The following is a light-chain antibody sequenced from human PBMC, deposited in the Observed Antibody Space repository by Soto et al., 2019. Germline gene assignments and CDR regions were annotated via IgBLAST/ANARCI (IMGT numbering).Light chain of an antibody. V-gene: IGLV2-11*01. CDR1: SSDVGGYNF. CDR3: CSYAGSYTYV. CDR2: SVS. Sequence: QSVLTQPPSASGSPGQSVTISCTGTSSDVGGYNFVSWYQQHPGKAPKLMISSVSKRPSGVPDRFSGSKSGNTASLTISGLQAEDEADYYCCSYAGSYTYVFGTGTKVTVL. J-gene: IGLJ1*01.